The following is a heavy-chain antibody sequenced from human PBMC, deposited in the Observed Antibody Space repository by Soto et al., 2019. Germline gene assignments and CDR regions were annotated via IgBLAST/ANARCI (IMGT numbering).Heavy chain of an antibody. J-gene: IGHJ4*02. CDR3: AKEVHCGGGSCSWSEGFEY. D-gene: IGHD2-15*01. CDR1: GFIFSSYG. CDR2: ISYEGSHT. V-gene: IGHV3-30*18. Sequence: QVQLVESGGGVVQPGRSLRLSCAASGFIFSSYGMHWVRQAPGKGLEWVAVISYEGSHTYYADSVKGRFTITRDNSKNSLYLQMNRLRPEDTAVYYCAKEVHCGGGSCSWSEGFEYWGQGPLLTVSS.